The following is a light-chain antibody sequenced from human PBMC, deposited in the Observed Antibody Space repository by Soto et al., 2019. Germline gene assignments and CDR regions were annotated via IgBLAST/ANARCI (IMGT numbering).Light chain of an antibody. CDR2: DVT. CDR1: SSDVGGYNY. CDR3: CSYTTSNTRQIV. Sequence: QSDLTRPASVSRSPGQSITITCTGTSSDVGGYNYVSWYQQQPGKAPKFMIYDVTNRPSGVSNRFSGSKSGNTASLTISGLQAEDEADYYCCSYTTSNTRQIVFGTGTKVTVL. V-gene: IGLV2-14*01. J-gene: IGLJ1*01.